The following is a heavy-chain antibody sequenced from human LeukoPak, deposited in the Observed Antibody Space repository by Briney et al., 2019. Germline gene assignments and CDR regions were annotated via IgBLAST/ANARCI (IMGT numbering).Heavy chain of an antibody. J-gene: IGHJ6*03. CDR2: IRYDGSNK. CDR3: AKDPAVVVPAGWDYYMDV. V-gene: IGHV3-30*02. D-gene: IGHD2-2*01. Sequence: GGSLRLSCAASGFTFSSYGMHWVRQAPGKGLEWVAFIRYDGSNKYYADSVKGRFTISRDNSKNTLYLQMNSLRAEDTAVYYCAKDPAVVVPAGWDYYMDVWGKGTTVTVSS. CDR1: GFTFSSYG.